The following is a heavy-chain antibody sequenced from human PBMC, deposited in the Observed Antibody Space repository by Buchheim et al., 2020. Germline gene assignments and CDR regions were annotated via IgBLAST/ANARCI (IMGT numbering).Heavy chain of an antibody. CDR1: EFIFSNYW. D-gene: IGHD6-6*01. CDR3: ARAIAARLDP. V-gene: IGHV3-74*01. Sequence: EVQLVESGGGLVQPGGSLRLSCAVSEFIFSNYWMDWVRQAPGKGLVWVSRINGDGSITNYADSVKGRFTISRDNAKNTLYLQMNSLRADDTAVYYCARAIAARLDPWGQGTL. J-gene: IGHJ5*02. CDR2: INGDGSIT.